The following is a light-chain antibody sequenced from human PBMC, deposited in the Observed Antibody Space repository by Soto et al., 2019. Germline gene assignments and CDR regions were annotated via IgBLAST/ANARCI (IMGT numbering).Light chain of an antibody. CDR3: QQYNNWPPYT. CDR1: QSVGSD. Sequence: EIVMTQSPTTLSVSPGESVTLSCRASQSVGSDLAWYQQIPGQAPRLLIYSASTRATGIPARFSGSGSATEFTLTISSLQSEDFAVYYCQQYNNWPPYTFGQGTKLEIK. V-gene: IGKV3-15*01. CDR2: SAS. J-gene: IGKJ2*01.